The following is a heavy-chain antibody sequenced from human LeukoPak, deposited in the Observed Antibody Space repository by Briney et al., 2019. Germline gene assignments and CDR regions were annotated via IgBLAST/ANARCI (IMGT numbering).Heavy chain of an antibody. CDR2: IYYSAST. V-gene: IGHV4-39*01. Sequence: PSETLSLTCTVSGGSISSSSYYWGWIRQPPGKGLEWIGSIYYSASTYYNPSLKSRVTISVDTSKNPFSLKLSCVTAADTAVYYCGSTWIQLWFFDYWGQGTLVTVSS. D-gene: IGHD5-18*01. J-gene: IGHJ4*02. CDR1: GGSISSSSYY. CDR3: GSTWIQLWFFDY.